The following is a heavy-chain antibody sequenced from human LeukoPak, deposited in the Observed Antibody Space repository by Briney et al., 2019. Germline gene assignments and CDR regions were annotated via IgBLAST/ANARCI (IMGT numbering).Heavy chain of an antibody. CDR2: ISYDGSNK. J-gene: IGHJ4*02. Sequence: GGSLRLSCAASGFTFSSYAMHWVRQAPGKGLEWVAVISYDGSNKYYADSMKGRFTISRDNSKNTLYLQMNSLRAEDTAVYYCARAGYSGYDSGGYYFDYWGQGTLVTVSS. V-gene: IGHV3-30-3*01. CDR1: GFTFSSYA. D-gene: IGHD5-12*01. CDR3: ARAGYSGYDSGGYYFDY.